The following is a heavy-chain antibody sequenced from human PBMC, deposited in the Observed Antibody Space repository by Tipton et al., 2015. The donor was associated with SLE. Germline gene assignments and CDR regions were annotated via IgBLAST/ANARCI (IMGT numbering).Heavy chain of an antibody. CDR3: ARDLSGAYGSGSYGLHY. CDR1: GVSISSFY. V-gene: IGHV4-4*08. CDR2: IYMDGNT. D-gene: IGHD3-10*01. Sequence: TLSLTCTVSGVSISSFYWNWFRQPPGKRLEWIGCIYMDGNTHYNPSFKSRVTISVDRSKNQFSLKWSSVSAADTAVYYCARDLSGAYGSGSYGLHYWGQGTLVTVSS. J-gene: IGHJ4*02.